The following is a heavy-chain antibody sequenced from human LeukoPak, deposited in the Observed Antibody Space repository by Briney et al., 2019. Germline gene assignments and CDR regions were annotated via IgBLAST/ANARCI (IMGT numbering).Heavy chain of an antibody. CDR2: IYTSGST. D-gene: IGHD3-3*01. V-gene: IGHV4-4*07. CDR1: GGSISSYY. J-gene: IGHJ6*03. CDR3: ARADIYDFWSGLRDYYYYMDV. Sequence: SETLSLTCTVSGGSISSYYWSWIRQPDGKGLEWIGRIYTSGSTNYNPSLKSRVTMSVDTSKNQFSLKLSSVTAADTAVYYCARADIYDFWSGLRDYYYYMDVWGKGTTVTVSS.